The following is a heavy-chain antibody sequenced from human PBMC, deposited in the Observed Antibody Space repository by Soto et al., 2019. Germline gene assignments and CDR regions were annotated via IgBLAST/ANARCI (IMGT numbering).Heavy chain of an antibody. D-gene: IGHD3-22*01. CDR3: ARVRGDSSGSYYFDY. CDR1: GFSLTDYY. Sequence: GGSLRLSCAVSGFSLTDYYMTWIRQAPGKGLEWVSHITSGATAKHYADSVKGRFTISKDNAENSLYLQMNSLRAEDTAMYYCARVRGDSSGSYYFDYWGQGTLVTVSS. J-gene: IGHJ4*02. V-gene: IGHV3-11*01. CDR2: ITSGATAK.